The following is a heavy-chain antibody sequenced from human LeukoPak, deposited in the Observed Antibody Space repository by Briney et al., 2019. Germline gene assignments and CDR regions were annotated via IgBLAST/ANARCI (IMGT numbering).Heavy chain of an antibody. CDR1: GFTFSSYN. D-gene: IGHD6-25*01. CDR3: ARDSRGRQGYYYNMDV. CDR2: IRLDGNNK. V-gene: IGHV3-30*02. J-gene: IGHJ6*03. Sequence: GGSLRLSCAASGFTFSSYNMHWVRQPPGKGLEWVAFIRLDGNNKYYADSVKGRFTISRDNSKNTLFLQMNSLRAEDTAVYYCARDSRGRQGYYYNMDVGEKGTTVPFSS.